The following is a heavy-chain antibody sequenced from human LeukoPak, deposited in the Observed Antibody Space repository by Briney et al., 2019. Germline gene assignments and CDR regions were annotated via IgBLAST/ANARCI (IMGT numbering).Heavy chain of an antibody. CDR3: ARGHSSGWYGDWFDP. V-gene: IGHV4-34*01. Sequence: SETLSLTCTVSGGSISGGYWSWIRQPPGKGLEWIGEINHSGSTNYNPSLKSRVTISVDTSKNQFSLKLSSVTAADTAVYYCARGHSSGWYGDWFDPWGQGTLVTVSS. CDR2: INHSGST. CDR1: GGSISGGY. D-gene: IGHD6-19*01. J-gene: IGHJ5*02.